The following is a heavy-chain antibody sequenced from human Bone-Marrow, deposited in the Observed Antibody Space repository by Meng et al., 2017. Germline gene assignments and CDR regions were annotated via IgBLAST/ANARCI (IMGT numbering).Heavy chain of an antibody. CDR2: IYYSGST. CDR1: GGSISSSSYY. CDR3: AGGIVGALY. V-gene: IGHV4-39*07. Sequence: SETLSLICTVSGGSISSSSYYWGWIRQPPGKGLEWIGSIYYSGSTYYNPSLKSRVTISVDTSKNQFSLKLSSVTAADTAVYYCAGGIVGALYWGQGTRVTVSS. D-gene: IGHD1-26*01. J-gene: IGHJ4*02.